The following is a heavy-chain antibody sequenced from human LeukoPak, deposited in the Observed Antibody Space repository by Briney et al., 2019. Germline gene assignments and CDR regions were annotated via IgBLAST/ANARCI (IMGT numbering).Heavy chain of an antibody. D-gene: IGHD3-16*01. Sequence: GGSLRLSCAASGFTFDDYAMHWVRQAPGKGLEWVSLISWDGGSTYYADSVKGRFTISRDNSKNSLYLQMNSLRAEGTALYYCAKEGDRYYFDYWGQGTLVTVSS. CDR2: ISWDGGST. V-gene: IGHV3-43D*03. CDR1: GFTFDDYA. J-gene: IGHJ4*02. CDR3: AKEGDRYYFDY.